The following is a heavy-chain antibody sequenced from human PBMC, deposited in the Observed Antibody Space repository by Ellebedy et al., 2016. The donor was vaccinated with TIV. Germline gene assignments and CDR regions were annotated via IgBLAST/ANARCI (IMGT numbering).Heavy chain of an antibody. D-gene: IGHD3-10*01. CDR3: ARDYPGYYFDC. CDR2: ISNGGSNK. Sequence: GESLKISCAASGFTFSSYGMHWVRQAPGKGLEWVALISNGGSNKYYADSVKGRFTISRDNSKNTLYLQMNSLRAEDTAVYYCARDYPGYYFDCWGQGTLVTVSS. V-gene: IGHV3-30*03. J-gene: IGHJ4*02. CDR1: GFTFSSYG.